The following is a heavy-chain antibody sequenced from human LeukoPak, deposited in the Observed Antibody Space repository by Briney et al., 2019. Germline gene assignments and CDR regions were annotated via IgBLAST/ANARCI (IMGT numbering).Heavy chain of an antibody. V-gene: IGHV4-30-2*01. CDR1: GGSISSGGYY. Sequence: ASQTLSLTCTVSGGSISSGGYYWSWIRQPPGKGLEWIGYIYHSGSTYYNPSLKSRVTISVDRSKNQFSLKLSSVTAADTAVYYCARGEWFGGDMDVWGKGTTVTVSS. CDR3: ARGEWFGGDMDV. D-gene: IGHD3-10*01. J-gene: IGHJ6*03. CDR2: IYHSGST.